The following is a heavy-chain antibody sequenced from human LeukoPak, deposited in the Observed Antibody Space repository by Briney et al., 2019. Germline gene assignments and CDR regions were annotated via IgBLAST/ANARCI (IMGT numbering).Heavy chain of an antibody. CDR2: ISGSGGST. V-gene: IGHV3-23*01. J-gene: IGHJ4*02. CDR1: GFTFSSYA. D-gene: IGHD6-13*01. Sequence: GGSLRLSCAASGFTFSSYAMSWVRQAPGKGLEWVSAISGSGGSTYYADSVKGRFTISRDNSKNTVYLQMNSLRAEDTAVYYCAKEAGIAAAGLTFNYFDYWGQGTLVTVSS. CDR3: AKEAGIAAAGLTFNYFDY.